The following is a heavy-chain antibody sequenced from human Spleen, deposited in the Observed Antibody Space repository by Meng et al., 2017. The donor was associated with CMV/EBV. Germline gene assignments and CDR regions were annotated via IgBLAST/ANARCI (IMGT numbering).Heavy chain of an antibody. CDR3: ARAPPSSPFDY. D-gene: IGHD2-2*01. CDR2: IYYIETT. Sequence: CTVAGVSVSSGGYYWNWIRQLPGKGLEWIGYIYYIETTYYNPSLRSRVTISVDTSKNLLSLTLNSVTAADTALYYCARAPPSSPFDYWGQGTLVTVSS. CDR1: GVSVSSGGYY. J-gene: IGHJ4*02. V-gene: IGHV4-31*03.